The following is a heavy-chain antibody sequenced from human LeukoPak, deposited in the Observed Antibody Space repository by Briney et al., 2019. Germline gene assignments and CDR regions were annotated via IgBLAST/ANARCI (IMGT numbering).Heavy chain of an antibody. D-gene: IGHD6-19*01. CDR1: GGSFSGYY. CDR2: INHSGST. Sequence: PSETLSLTCAVYGGSFSGYYWSWIRQPPGKGLEWIGEINHSGSTNYNPSLKSRVTISVDTSKNQFSLKPSSVTAADTAVYYCAREAYSSGYYYGMDVWGQGTTVTVSS. V-gene: IGHV4-34*01. CDR3: AREAYSSGYYYGMDV. J-gene: IGHJ6*02.